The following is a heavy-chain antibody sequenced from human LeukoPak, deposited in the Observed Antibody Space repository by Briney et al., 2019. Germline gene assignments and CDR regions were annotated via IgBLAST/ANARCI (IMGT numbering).Heavy chain of an antibody. CDR2: ISAYNGNT. CDR1: GYTFTSYV. D-gene: IGHD2-2*01. Sequence: ASVKVSCMASGYTFTSYVISWVRQAPGQGLEWMGWISAYNGNTNYAQKLQGRVTMTTDTSTSTAYMALRSLRSDDTAVYYCARDLYEYCSSTSCFLDIYGMDVWGQGTTLTVSS. J-gene: IGHJ6*02. V-gene: IGHV1-18*01. CDR3: ARDLYEYCSSTSCFLDIYGMDV.